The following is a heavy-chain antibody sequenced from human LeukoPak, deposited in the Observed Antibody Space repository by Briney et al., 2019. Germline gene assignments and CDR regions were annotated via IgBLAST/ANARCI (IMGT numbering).Heavy chain of an antibody. CDR2: ISYDGSNK. V-gene: IGHV3-30*18. J-gene: IGHJ3*02. CDR3: AKARGVVVITDAFDI. D-gene: IGHD2-21*01. CDR1: GFTFSSYG. Sequence: GRSLRLSCAASGFTFSSYGMHWVRQAPGKGLEWVAVISYDGSNKYYADSVKGRFTISRDNSKNTLYLQMNSLRAEDTAVYYCAKARGVVVITDAFDIWGQGTMVTVSS.